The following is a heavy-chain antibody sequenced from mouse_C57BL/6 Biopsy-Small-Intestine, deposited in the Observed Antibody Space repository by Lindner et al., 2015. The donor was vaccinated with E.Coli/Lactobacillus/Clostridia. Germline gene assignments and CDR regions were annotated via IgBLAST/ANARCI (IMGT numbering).Heavy chain of an antibody. Sequence: VQLQESGPGLVAPSQSLSITCTVSGFSLTSYDVDWVRQSPGKGLEWLGVIWGVGSTNYNSALKSRLSISKDNSKSQVFLKMNSLQTDDTAMYYCASDHSNYGGFAYWGQGTLVTVSA. CDR1: GFSLTSYD. J-gene: IGHJ3*01. V-gene: IGHV2-6*01. CDR3: ASDHSNYGGFAY. D-gene: IGHD2-5*01. CDR2: IWGVGST.